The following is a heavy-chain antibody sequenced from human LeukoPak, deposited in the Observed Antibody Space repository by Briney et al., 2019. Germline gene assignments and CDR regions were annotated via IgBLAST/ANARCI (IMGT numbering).Heavy chain of an antibody. Sequence: GSLRLSRAASGFTFRSYWMSWVRQAPGKGLEWVANIKQDGSEKYYVDSVKGRFTISRDNAKNSLYLQMNSLRAEDTGVYYCAREHPYYYDSSGTALMAEIKYYFDYWGQGTLVTVSS. CDR3: AREHPYYYDSSGTALMAEIKYYFDY. J-gene: IGHJ4*02. CDR1: GFTFRSYW. D-gene: IGHD3-22*01. V-gene: IGHV3-7*01. CDR2: IKQDGSEK.